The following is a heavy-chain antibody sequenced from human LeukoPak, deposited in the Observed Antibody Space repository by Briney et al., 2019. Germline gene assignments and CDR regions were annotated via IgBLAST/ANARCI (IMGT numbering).Heavy chain of an antibody. CDR2: VHYSGST. V-gene: IGHV4-59*08. J-gene: IGHJ4*02. D-gene: IGHD1-26*01. Sequence: SETLSLTCTVSGFMYNYYWSWIRQPPGKGLEWIGYVHYSGSTNYNPSLKSRVTMSLDTSESQVSLKLNSVTAADTAVYYCARHISSGGTYAYFDYWGQGTLVTVSS. CDR3: ARHISSGGTYAYFDY. CDR1: GFMYNYY.